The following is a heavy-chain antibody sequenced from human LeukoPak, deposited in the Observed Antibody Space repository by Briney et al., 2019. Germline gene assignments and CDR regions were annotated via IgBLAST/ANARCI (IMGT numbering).Heavy chain of an antibody. CDR1: GGSISNSNYY. J-gene: IGHJ4*02. D-gene: IGHD1-26*01. V-gene: IGHV4-39*01. CDR2: IYYSGGT. CDR3: AIHGGASYLYYFDY. Sequence: PSENLSFTCTVSGGSISNSNYYWGWIRQPPGRGLEWIGSIYYSGGTYYNPSLKSRVTISVDTSKNQFSLNLSSVTAADTAVCHCAIHGGASYLYYFDYWGQGALVTVSS.